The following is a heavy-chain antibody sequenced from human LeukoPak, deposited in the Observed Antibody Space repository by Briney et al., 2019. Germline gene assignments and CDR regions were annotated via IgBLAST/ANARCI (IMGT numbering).Heavy chain of an antibody. Sequence: ASVKVSCKASGYTFTSYGISWVRQAPGQGLEWMGWISAYNGNTNYAQKLQGRVTMTTDTSTSTAYMELRSLRSDDTAVYYCTRVRGYYDSSGPRDYWGQGTLVTVSS. V-gene: IGHV1-18*01. CDR3: TRVRGYYDSSGPRDY. J-gene: IGHJ4*02. D-gene: IGHD3-22*01. CDR1: GYTFTSYG. CDR2: ISAYNGNT.